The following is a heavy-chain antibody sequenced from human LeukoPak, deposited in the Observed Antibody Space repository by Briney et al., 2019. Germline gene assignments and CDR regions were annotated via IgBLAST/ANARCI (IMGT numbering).Heavy chain of an antibody. CDR1: GYTFTTYN. Sequence: ASVKVSCKASGYTFTTYNINWVRQAPGQGLEWMGWISGYNGNTNYAQKLQGRVTMTTDTSTSTAYMELRSLRSDDTAVYYCARSGFGSGISFDLWGQGTLVTVSS. J-gene: IGHJ5*02. D-gene: IGHD3-22*01. CDR3: ARSGFGSGISFDL. V-gene: IGHV1-18*01. CDR2: ISGYNGNT.